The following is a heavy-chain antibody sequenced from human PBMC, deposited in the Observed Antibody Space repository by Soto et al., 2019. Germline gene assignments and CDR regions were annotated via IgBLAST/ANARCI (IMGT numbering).Heavy chain of an antibody. Sequence: SETLSLTCTVSGGSISSYYCSWIRQPPGKGLEWIGYIYYSGSTNYNPSLKSRVTISVDTSKNQFSLKLSSVTAADTAVYYCARVWGYYYDSSGYWFDPWGQGTLVTVSS. CDR3: ARVWGYYYDSSGYWFDP. CDR2: IYYSGST. D-gene: IGHD3-22*01. V-gene: IGHV4-59*01. J-gene: IGHJ5*02. CDR1: GGSISSYY.